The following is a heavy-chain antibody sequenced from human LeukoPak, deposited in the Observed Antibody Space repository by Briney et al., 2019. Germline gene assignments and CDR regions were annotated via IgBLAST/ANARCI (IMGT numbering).Heavy chain of an antibody. J-gene: IGHJ4*02. CDR3: ARVIRGGVDY. CDR2: IYSGGGT. Sequence: QSGGSLRLSCTASGFTFGDYGMSWVRQAPGKGLEWVSVIYSGGGTYYADSVRGRFTISRDKSKNTLDLQMNSLRVEDTAVYYCARVIRGGVDYWGQGTLVTVSS. D-gene: IGHD3-10*01. CDR1: GFTFGDYG. V-gene: IGHV3-53*01.